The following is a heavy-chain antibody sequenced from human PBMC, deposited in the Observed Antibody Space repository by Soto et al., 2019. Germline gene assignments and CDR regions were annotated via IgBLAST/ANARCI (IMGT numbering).Heavy chain of an antibody. CDR2: ISGNGGGT. J-gene: IGHJ4*02. CDR1: GFTFSSYA. CDR3: AKDLRAVSTVTRADS. Sequence: EVQLLESGGGLVSPGGSLRLSCAASGFTFSSYAMSWVRQAPGKGLEWVSAISGNGGGTYYADSVKGRFTISRDNSKNMLFLQMNSLRAEDTAVYYCAKDLRAVSTVTRADSWGPGTLVTVSS. V-gene: IGHV3-23*01. D-gene: IGHD4-17*01.